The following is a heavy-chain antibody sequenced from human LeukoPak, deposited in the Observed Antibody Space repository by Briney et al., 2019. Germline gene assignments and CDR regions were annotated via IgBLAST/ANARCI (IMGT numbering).Heavy chain of an antibody. CDR3: ARARYFDWDDFDY. CDR2: IKQDGSEK. CDR1: GFTFSSYW. V-gene: IGHV3-7*01. D-gene: IGHD3-9*01. J-gene: IGHJ4*02. Sequence: GGSLRLSCAASGFTFSSYWMSWVRQAPAKGLEWVANIKQDGSEKYYVDSVKGRFTISRDNAKNSLYLQMNSLRAEDTAVYYCARARYFDWDDFDYWGQGTLVTVSS.